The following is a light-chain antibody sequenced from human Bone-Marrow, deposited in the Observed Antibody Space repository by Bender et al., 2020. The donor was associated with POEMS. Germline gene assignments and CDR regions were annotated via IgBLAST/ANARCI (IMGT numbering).Light chain of an antibody. CDR1: ALPNKY. CDR2: KDT. Sequence: SYELTQPPSVSVSPGQTARITCSGDALPNKYSYWYQQKPGQAPVMVIYKDTQRPSGIPERFSASSSGTTVILTITGVQAEDEADYHCQSADRRGVSWVFGGGTKLTVL. J-gene: IGLJ3*02. CDR3: QSADRRGVSWV. V-gene: IGLV3-25*03.